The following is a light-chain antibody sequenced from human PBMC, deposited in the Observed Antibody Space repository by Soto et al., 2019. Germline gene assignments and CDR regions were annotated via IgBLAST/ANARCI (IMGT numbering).Light chain of an antibody. V-gene: IGKV3-20*01. CDR3: QQYGRSPPWT. CDR1: QSVSSSN. CDR2: GTS. J-gene: IGKJ1*01. Sequence: EIVLTQSPGTLSLSPGERATLSCRASQSVSSSNLAWYQQQPGQAPRLLIYGTSRRATGIPDRFSGSGSGTDFTLTISRLEPEDFAVYYCQQYGRSPPWTFGQGTKVEIK.